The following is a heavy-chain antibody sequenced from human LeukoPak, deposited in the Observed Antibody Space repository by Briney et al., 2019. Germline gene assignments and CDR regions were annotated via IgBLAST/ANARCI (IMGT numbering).Heavy chain of an antibody. Sequence: GGSLRLSCAASGFTFSSYSMNWVRQAPGKGLEWVSYIISSGSTIYYADSVKGRFTISRDNAKNSLSLQMNTLRDEDTAVYYCVRSRGYVNAGLGEVIEYWGQGTLVTVSS. D-gene: IGHD5-18*01. CDR2: IISSGSTI. V-gene: IGHV3-48*02. J-gene: IGHJ4*02. CDR1: GFTFSSYS. CDR3: VRSRGYVNAGLGEVIEY.